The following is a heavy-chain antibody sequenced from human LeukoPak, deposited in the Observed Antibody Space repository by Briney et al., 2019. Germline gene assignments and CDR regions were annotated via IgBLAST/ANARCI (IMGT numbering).Heavy chain of an antibody. J-gene: IGHJ5*02. D-gene: IGHD3-10*01. V-gene: IGHV1-8*01. Sequence: ASVKVSCKASGYTFTSYDINWVRQATGQGLEWLGWMNPNSGNTGYAQNFQGRVTMTRNTSIDTAYMELSSLRYEDTAVYYCARDYYGSKSSSFDPWGQGTLVTVSS. CDR2: MNPNSGNT. CDR3: ARDYYGSKSSSFDP. CDR1: GYTFTSYD.